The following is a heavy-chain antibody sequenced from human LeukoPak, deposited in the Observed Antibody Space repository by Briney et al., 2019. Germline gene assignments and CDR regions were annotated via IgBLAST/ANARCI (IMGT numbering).Heavy chain of an antibody. CDR1: GGSISSSNW. Sequence: PSETLSLTCAVSGGSISSSNWWSWVRQPPGKGLEWIGEIYHSGSTNYNPSLKSRVTISVDKSKNQFSLKLSSVTAADTAVYYCARVGSGNYYYEGAFDIWGQGTMVTVSS. CDR3: ARVGSGNYYYEGAFDI. J-gene: IGHJ3*02. V-gene: IGHV4-4*02. D-gene: IGHD3-22*01. CDR2: IYHSGST.